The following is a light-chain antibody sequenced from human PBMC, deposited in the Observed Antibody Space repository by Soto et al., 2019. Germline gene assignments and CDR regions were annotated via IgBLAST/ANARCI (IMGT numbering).Light chain of an antibody. V-gene: IGKV3-11*01. CDR2: DAS. J-gene: IGKJ5*01. CDR1: QSVTTY. Sequence: EIVLTQSPATLSLSPGERANISCRASQSVTTYLAWYQQKPGQAPRLLIYDASNRATGIPARFSGSGSGTAFTLTISSLEPEDFAVYYCQQRSNWPPSITFGQGTRLEIK. CDR3: QQRSNWPPSIT.